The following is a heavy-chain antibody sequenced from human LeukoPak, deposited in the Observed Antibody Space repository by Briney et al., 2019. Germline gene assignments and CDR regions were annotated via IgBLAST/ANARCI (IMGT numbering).Heavy chain of an antibody. CDR2: IIPIFGTA. Sequence: GASVKVSCKASGGTFSSYAISWVRQAPGQGLEWMGRIIPIFGTANYAQKFQGRVTITADKSTSTAYMELSSLRSEDTAVYYCATRRYVWGSYRWDFDYWGQGTLVTVSS. D-gene: IGHD3-16*02. CDR3: ATRRYVWGSYRWDFDY. CDR1: GGTFSSYA. V-gene: IGHV1-69*06. J-gene: IGHJ4*02.